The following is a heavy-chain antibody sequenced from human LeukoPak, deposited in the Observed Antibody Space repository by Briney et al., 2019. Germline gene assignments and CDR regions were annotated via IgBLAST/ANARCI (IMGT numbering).Heavy chain of an antibody. Sequence: ASVKVSCKASGYTFTGYYMHWVRQAPGQGLEWMGWINPNSGGTNYAQKFQGRVTMTRDTSISTAYMELSRLRSDDTAVYYCARSPRRYCSSTSCHPFDYWGQGTLVTVSS. D-gene: IGHD2-2*01. CDR2: INPNSGGT. CDR3: ARSPRRYCSSTSCHPFDY. V-gene: IGHV1-2*02. CDR1: GYTFTGYY. J-gene: IGHJ4*02.